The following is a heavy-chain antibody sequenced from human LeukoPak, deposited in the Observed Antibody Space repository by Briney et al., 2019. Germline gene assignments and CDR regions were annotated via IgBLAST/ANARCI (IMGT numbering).Heavy chain of an antibody. Sequence: SETLSLTCAVHGGSFRSYYWAWIRQSAGRGLEWIGDINHNGITKFNPSLTSRVTMSVDISKNQFSVKLGSVTAADTAVYYCAGDYRVWGQGTLVTVSS. CDR3: AGDYRV. CDR2: INHNGIT. J-gene: IGHJ4*02. D-gene: IGHD3-10*01. CDR1: GGSFRSYY. V-gene: IGHV4-34*01.